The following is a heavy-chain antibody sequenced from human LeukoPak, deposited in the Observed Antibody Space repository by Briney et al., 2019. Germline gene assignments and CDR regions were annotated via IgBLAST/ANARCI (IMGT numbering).Heavy chain of an antibody. CDR1: GYTFTSYD. Sequence: ASVKVSRKASGYTFTSYDINWVRQATGQGLEWMGWMNPNSGNTGYAQKFQGRVTMTRNTSISTAYMELSSLRSEDTAVYYCARGYPTEGWFDPWGQGTLVTVSS. CDR3: ARGYPTEGWFDP. CDR2: MNPNSGNT. V-gene: IGHV1-8*01. J-gene: IGHJ5*02. D-gene: IGHD4-17*01.